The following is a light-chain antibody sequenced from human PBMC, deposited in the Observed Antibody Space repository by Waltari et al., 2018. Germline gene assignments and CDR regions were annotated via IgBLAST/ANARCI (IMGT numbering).Light chain of an antibody. Sequence: EIVLTQSPGTLSWSPGERATLPCRASEFVGNDYLAWYQQKPGQAPRLLIYDASRRATGTPDRFSGSGSGTDFSLTISRLEPEDFAVYYCQQYYSSPWTFGQGTKVDI. CDR3: QQYYSSPWT. CDR2: DAS. J-gene: IGKJ1*01. V-gene: IGKV3-20*01. CDR1: EFVGNDY.